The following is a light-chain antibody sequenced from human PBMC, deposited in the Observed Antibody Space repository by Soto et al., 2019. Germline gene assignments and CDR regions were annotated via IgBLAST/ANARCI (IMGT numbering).Light chain of an antibody. CDR3: TSYTSYSTLDV. CDR2: EVS. Sequence: QSALTQPASVSGSPGQSITISCTGTSSDGGGYNYVSWYQQHPDKAPKLMIYEVSNRPSGVSNRFSGSKSGHTASLPISGLQSEDEADYFCTSYTSYSTLDVFGTGTKLTVL. J-gene: IGLJ1*01. CDR1: SSDGGGYNY. V-gene: IGLV2-14*01.